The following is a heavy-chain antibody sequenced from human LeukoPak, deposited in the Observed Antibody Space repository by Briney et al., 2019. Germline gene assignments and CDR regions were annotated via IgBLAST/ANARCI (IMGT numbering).Heavy chain of an antibody. CDR3: ARLLKPETYYYDSSGMWRFDY. V-gene: IGHV4-39*07. Sequence: SETLSLTCSVSGGSITSSSYYWGWIRQSPEKGLEWIGSIYYTGGTHYNPSLKSRVTISVDTSKNQFSLKLSSVTAADTAVYYCARLLKPETYYYDSSGMWRFDYWGQGTLVTVSS. J-gene: IGHJ4*02. CDR1: GGSITSSSYY. D-gene: IGHD3-22*01. CDR2: IYYTGGT.